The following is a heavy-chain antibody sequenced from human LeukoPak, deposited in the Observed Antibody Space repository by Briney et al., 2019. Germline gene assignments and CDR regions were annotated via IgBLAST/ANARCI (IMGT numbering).Heavy chain of an antibody. V-gene: IGHV4-59*01. J-gene: IGHJ2*01. D-gene: IGHD3-16*01. CDR1: GDPIRSSY. CDR2: IYYTGTT. Sequence: SETLSLTCTVSGDPIRSSYWSWIRQPPGKGLEWIGYIYYTGTTTYNPSLKSRVTISVDTSRNQFSLNLSSVTAADTAVYYCARRGGLNRGYWYFDLWGRGTLVTVSS. CDR3: ARRGGLNRGYWYFDL.